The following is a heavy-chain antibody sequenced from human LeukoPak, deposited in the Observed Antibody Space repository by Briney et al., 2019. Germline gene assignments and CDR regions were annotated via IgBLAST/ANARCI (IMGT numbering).Heavy chain of an antibody. J-gene: IGHJ6*02. CDR1: GFTFSSYG. Sequence: GGSLRLSCAASGFTFSSYGMHWVRQAPGKGLEWVAVISYDGSNKYYADSVKGRFTISRDNSKNTLYLQMNSLRAEDTAVYYCAKFNQPSFGVANYGMDVWGQGTTVTVSS. V-gene: IGHV3-30*18. CDR2: ISYDGSNK. CDR3: AKFNQPSFGVANYGMDV. D-gene: IGHD3-3*01.